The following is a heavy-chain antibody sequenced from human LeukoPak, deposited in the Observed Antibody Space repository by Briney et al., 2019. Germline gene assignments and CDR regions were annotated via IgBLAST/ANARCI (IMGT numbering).Heavy chain of an antibody. CDR2: ISSSGSSI. J-gene: IGHJ5*02. CDR3: ARYNWNPHWFDP. D-gene: IGHD1-1*01. CDR1: GFTFSTYE. Sequence: GGSLRLSCGASGFTFSTYEMNWVRQAPGKGLEWVSYISSSGSSIYYADSVKGRFTVSRDNAKNSLYLQMNSLRAEDTAVYYCARYNWNPHWFDPWGQGTLVTASS. V-gene: IGHV3-48*03.